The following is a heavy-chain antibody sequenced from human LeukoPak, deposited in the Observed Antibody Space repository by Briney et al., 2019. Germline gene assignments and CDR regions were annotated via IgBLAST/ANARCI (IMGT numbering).Heavy chain of an antibody. CDR1: GYSISSGYY. CDR3: ARDLLQVRGVTGRDY. J-gene: IGHJ4*02. Sequence: SETLSLTCTVSGYSISSGYYWGWIRQPPGKGLEWIGSIYHSGSTYYNPSLKSRVTISVDTSKNQFSLKLSSVTAADTAAYYCARDLLQVRGVTGRDYWGQGTLVTVSS. CDR2: IYHSGST. V-gene: IGHV4-38-2*02. D-gene: IGHD3-10*01.